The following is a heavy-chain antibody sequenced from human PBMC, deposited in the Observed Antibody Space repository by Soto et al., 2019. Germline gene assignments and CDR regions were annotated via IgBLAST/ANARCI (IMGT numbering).Heavy chain of an antibody. CDR1: EFPFSNYA. Sequence: EVQLLESGGGLVQPGGSLRLSCAASEFPFSNYAMSWVRLAPGKGLEWISGLGGGGGDTYYADSVKGRFTVSRDNSKKTLYLQVNSLRAEDTAVYYCAKHRVASTPGKFDSWGQGTLVTVSS. J-gene: IGHJ4*02. CDR2: LGGGGGDT. D-gene: IGHD2-15*01. V-gene: IGHV3-23*01. CDR3: AKHRVASTPGKFDS.